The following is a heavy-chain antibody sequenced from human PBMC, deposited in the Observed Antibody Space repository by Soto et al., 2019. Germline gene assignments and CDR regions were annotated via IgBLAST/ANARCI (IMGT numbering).Heavy chain of an antibody. J-gene: IGHJ4*02. CDR3: ARDVYRRYYFDY. Sequence: EVQLVESGGGLVKPGGSLRLSCAASGFTFSSYSMNWVRQAPGKGLEWVSSISSSSSYIYYADSVKGRFTISRDNAKNPLYLQMNSLRAEDTAVYYCARDVYRRYYFDYWGQGTLFTVSS. CDR2: ISSSSSYI. CDR1: GFTFSSYS. V-gene: IGHV3-21*01. D-gene: IGHD4-4*01.